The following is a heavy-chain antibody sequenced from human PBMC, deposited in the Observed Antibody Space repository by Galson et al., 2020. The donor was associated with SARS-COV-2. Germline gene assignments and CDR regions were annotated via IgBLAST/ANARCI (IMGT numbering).Heavy chain of an antibody. CDR2: IIPIFGTA. J-gene: IGHJ4*02. Sequence: ASVKVSCKASGGTFSSYAISWVRQAPGQGLEWMGGIIPIFGTANYAQKFQGRVTITTDESTSTAYMELSSLRSEDTAVYYCASIYCSGGSCFDYWGQGTLVTVSS. CDR1: GGTFSSYA. V-gene: IGHV1-69*05. D-gene: IGHD2-15*01. CDR3: ASIYCSGGSCFDY.